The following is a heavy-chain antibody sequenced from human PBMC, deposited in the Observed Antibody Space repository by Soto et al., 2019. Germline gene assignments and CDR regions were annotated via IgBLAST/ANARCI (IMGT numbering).Heavy chain of an antibody. CDR3: AREGDYGDSYFQH. CDR1: GFTFSRYG. CDR2: IWYDGSNK. J-gene: IGHJ1*01. Sequence: QVQLVESGGGVVQPGRSLRLSCAASGFTFSRYGMHWVRQAPGKGLEWVAVIWYDGSNKYYADSVKGRFTISRDNSKNTLYLKMNSLRAEDTAVYYCAREGDYGDSYFQHWGQGTLVTVSS. V-gene: IGHV3-33*01. D-gene: IGHD4-17*01.